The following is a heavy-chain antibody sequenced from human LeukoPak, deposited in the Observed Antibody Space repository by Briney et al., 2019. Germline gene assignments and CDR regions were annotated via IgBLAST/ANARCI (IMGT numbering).Heavy chain of an antibody. V-gene: IGHV4-39*07. CDR3: ARVSDYYDSSGSDY. CDR2: IYYSGST. CDR1: GGSISSSSYY. D-gene: IGHD3-22*01. Sequence: PSETLSLTCTASGGSISSSSYYWGWIRQPPGKGLEWIGSIYYSGSTYYNPSLKSRLTISVDTSKNQFSLKLRSVSAADTAVYFCARVSDYYDSSGSDYWGQGTLVTVSS. J-gene: IGHJ4*02.